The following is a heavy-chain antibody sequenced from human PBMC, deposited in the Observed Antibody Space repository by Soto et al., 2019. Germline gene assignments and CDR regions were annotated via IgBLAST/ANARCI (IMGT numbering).Heavy chain of an antibody. D-gene: IGHD5-12*01. J-gene: IGHJ4*02. CDR3: ATFKASVLNYDYFHS. V-gene: IGHV1-24*01. CDR1: GNTLIELS. CDR2: FDPEDGEI. Sequence: QVQLVQSGAEVKKPGASVKVSCKVSGNTLIELSMHWVRQAPGKGLEWMGGFDPEDGEIIYAQKFQGRVTMTEDTSTDTACMELSSLRSEDTAVYYCATFKASVLNYDYFHSWGQGTLVTVSS.